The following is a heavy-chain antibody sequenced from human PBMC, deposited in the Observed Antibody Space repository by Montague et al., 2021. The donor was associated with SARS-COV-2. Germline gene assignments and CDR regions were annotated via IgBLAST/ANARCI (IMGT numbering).Heavy chain of an antibody. CDR3: ARGRRRYNWRDETSYYYGMDV. J-gene: IGHJ6*02. Sequence: SETLSLTCTVYGGSLSGYYWSWIRQPPGKGLEWIGEINHSGSTNYNPSLKSRVTISLDTSKNQFSLKLSSVTAADTAVYYCARGRRRYNWRDETSYYYGMDVGGRGTTVPVSS. V-gene: IGHV4-34*01. CDR2: INHSGST. D-gene: IGHD1-20*01. CDR1: GGSLSGYY.